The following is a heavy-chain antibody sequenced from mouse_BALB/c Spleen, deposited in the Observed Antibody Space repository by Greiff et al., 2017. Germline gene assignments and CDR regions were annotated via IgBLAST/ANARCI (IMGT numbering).Heavy chain of an antibody. CDR2: ISSGSSTI. J-gene: IGHJ4*01. CDR1: GFTFSSFG. CDR3: ARSRPYYGSSYVAMDY. V-gene: IGHV5-17*02. Sequence: EVNLVESGGGLVQPGGSRKLSCAASGFTFSSFGMHWVRQAPEKGLEWVAYISSGSSTIYYADTVKGRFTISRDNPKNTLFLQMTSLRSEDTAMYYCARSRPYYGSSYVAMDYWGQGTSVTVSS. D-gene: IGHD1-1*01.